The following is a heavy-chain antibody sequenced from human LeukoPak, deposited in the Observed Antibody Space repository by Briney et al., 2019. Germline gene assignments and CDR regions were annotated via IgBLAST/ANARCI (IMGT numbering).Heavy chain of an antibody. V-gene: IGHV4-34*01. Sequence: PSETLSLTCAVYGGSFSGYYWSWIRQPPRKGLEWIGEINHSGSTNYNPSLKSRVTISVDTSKNQFSLKLSSVTAADTAVYYCARSTPKNQIWGQGAMVTVSS. CDR3: ARSTPKNQI. CDR1: GGSFSGYY. J-gene: IGHJ3*02. CDR2: INHSGST.